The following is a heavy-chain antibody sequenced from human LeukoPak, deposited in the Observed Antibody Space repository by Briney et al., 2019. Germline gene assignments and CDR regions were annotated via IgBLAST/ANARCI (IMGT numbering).Heavy chain of an antibody. D-gene: IGHD4-17*01. CDR1: GFTFSSYG. J-gene: IGHJ4*02. V-gene: IGHV3-23*01. CDR2: INSGGSP. Sequence: GGSLGLSCAASGFTFSSYGMSWVRQAPGKGLEWVSTINSGGSPYYADSVKGRFTISRDNSKNTLYLQMNSLRAEDTAVYYCAKRGQRTVTNPLYYFDYWGQGTLVTVSS. CDR3: AKRGQRTVTNPLYYFDY.